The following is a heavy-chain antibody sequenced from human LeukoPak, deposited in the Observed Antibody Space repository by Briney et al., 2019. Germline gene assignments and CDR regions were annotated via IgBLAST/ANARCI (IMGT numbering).Heavy chain of an antibody. V-gene: IGHV3-23*01. CDR2: ISGSGGNT. Sequence: GGSLRLSCAASGFTFSSYAMSWVRQAPGKGLEWVSAISGSGGNTYYADSVKGRFTISRDNSKNTLYLQMDSLRAEDTAVYYCAKDPAAGSLDYWGQGTLVTVSS. D-gene: IGHD6-13*01. J-gene: IGHJ4*02. CDR3: AKDPAAGSLDY. CDR1: GFTFSSYA.